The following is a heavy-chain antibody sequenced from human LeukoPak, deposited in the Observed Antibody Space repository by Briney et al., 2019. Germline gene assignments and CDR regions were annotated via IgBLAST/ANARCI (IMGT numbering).Heavy chain of an antibody. J-gene: IGHJ6*03. D-gene: IGHD3-9*01. CDR2: VFTTGVT. Sequence: SETLSLTCSVSGDSTNDYYWSWIRQPAGKGLEWIGRVFTTGVTEYNPSLQSRVTISIDESKRQLSLTLKSVTAADAAVYYCARTPWFDYYYYYIDVWGKGTTVTVSS. CDR1: GDSTNDYY. V-gene: IGHV4-4*07. CDR3: ARTPWFDYYYYYIDV.